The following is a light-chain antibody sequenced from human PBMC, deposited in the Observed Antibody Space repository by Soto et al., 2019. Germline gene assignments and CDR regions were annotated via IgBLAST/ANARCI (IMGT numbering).Light chain of an antibody. Sequence: EIVLTQSPGTLSLSPGERVNLSCRASQSVSSRYVAWYQHKTGRPPRLLISGASSRATGIPDRFSGSGSGADFTLTISRLEPEDFAVYYCQQYDRSPPTFGGGTKVEIK. CDR3: QQYDRSPPT. CDR2: GAS. V-gene: IGKV3-20*01. J-gene: IGKJ4*01. CDR1: QSVSSRY.